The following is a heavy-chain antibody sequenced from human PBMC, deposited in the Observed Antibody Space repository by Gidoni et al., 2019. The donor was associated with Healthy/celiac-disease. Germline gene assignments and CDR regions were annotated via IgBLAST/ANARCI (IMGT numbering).Heavy chain of an antibody. CDR2: IYYSGST. CDR1: GGSISSYY. J-gene: IGHJ4*02. CDR3: ARGVGMETYYFDY. D-gene: IGHD1-1*01. V-gene: IGHV4-59*01. Sequence: HVQLQESGPGLVKPSETLSLTCTVSGGSISSYYWSWIRQPPGKGLEWIGYIYYSGSTNYNPSLKSRVTISVDTSKNQFSLKLSSVTAADTAVYYCARGVGMETYYFDYWGQGTLVTVSS.